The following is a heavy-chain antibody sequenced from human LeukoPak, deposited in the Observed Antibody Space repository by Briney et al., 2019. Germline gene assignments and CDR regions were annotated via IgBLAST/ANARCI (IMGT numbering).Heavy chain of an antibody. D-gene: IGHD3-22*01. CDR3: ARLRGSYYYDSSGYLGGIDY. CDR1: GGSISSSSYY. V-gene: IGHV4-39*01. CDR2: IYYSGST. J-gene: IGHJ4*02. Sequence: SETLSLTCTVSGGSISSSSYYWGWIHQPPGKGLEWIGSIYYSGSTYYNPSLKSRVTISVDTSKNQLSLKLSSVTAADTAVYYCARLRGSYYYDSSGYLGGIDYWGQGTLVTVSS.